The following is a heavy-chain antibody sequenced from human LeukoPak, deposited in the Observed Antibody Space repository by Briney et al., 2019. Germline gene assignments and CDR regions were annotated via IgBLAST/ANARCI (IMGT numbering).Heavy chain of an antibody. V-gene: IGHV5-51*01. CDR2: IYPGDSDT. CDR1: GYSFTSYW. D-gene: IGHD2-2*01. Sequence: GESLKISCKGSGYSFTSYWIGWVRQMPGKGLEWMGIIYPGDSDTRYSPSFQGQVTISADKSISTAYLQWSSLKASDTAMYYCARYVPKGDIVVVPAAKGGWFDPWGQGTLVTVSS. J-gene: IGHJ5*02. CDR3: ARYVPKGDIVVVPAAKGGWFDP.